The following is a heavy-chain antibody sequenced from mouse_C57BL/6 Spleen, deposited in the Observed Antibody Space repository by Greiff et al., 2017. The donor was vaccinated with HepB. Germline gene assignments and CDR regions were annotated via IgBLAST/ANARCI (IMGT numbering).Heavy chain of an antibody. V-gene: IGHV1-72*01. D-gene: IGHD1-1*01. CDR1: GYTFTSYW. J-gene: IGHJ4*01. Sequence: QVQLQQSGAELVKPGASVKLSCKASGYTFTSYWMHWVKQRPGRGLEWIGRIDPNSGGTKYNEKFKSKATLTVDKPSSTAYMQLRSLTSEDSAVYYCARWDITTVAPGAMDYWGQGTSVTVSS. CDR3: ARWDITTVAPGAMDY. CDR2: IDPNSGGT.